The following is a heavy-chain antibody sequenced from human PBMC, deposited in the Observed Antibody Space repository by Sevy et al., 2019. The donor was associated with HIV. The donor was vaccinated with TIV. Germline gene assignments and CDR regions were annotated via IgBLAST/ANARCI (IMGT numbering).Heavy chain of an antibody. CDR2: SSWIRGGI. CDR3: AKGIGYSNGWYSWFDS. D-gene: IGHD6-19*01. Sequence: GGSLRLSCVASGFTFDDYAMHWVRQAPGKGPEWVSGSSWIRGGIGYAESVKGRFTISRDNAKNSLYLQMNSLRVEDTALYYCAKGIGYSNGWYSWFDSWGQGTLVTVSS. V-gene: IGHV3-9*01. J-gene: IGHJ5*01. CDR1: GFTFDDYA.